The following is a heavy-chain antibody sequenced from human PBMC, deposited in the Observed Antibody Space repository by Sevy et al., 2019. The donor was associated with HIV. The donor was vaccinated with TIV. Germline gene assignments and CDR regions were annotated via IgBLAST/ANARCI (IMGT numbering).Heavy chain of an antibody. Sequence: ASVKVSCKVSGSTLTRLSMHWVRQAPGKGLEWMASFDPEDGKTVYAQKFQGRVTMTEDTSTDTAYMGLRSLRSEDTAVYYCATTKDYYDNSGDPFDYWGQGTLVTVSS. V-gene: IGHV1-24*01. J-gene: IGHJ4*02. CDR1: GSTLTRLS. CDR3: ATTKDYYDNSGDPFDY. D-gene: IGHD3-22*01. CDR2: FDPEDGKT.